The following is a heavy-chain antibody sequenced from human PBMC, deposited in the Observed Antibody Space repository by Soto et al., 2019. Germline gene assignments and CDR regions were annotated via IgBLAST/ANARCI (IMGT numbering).Heavy chain of an antibody. V-gene: IGHV4-31*03. CDR2: IYYNGNT. D-gene: IGHD4-17*01. J-gene: IGHJ3*01. CDR3: ARARLRAVYAFDF. Sequence: SETLSLTCTLSGVSITSGAYYWTWVRQHPGKGLEWIGYIYYNGNTYFSPSLKSRLTISIDTSKNQFSLKLSSVTAADTAMYYCARARLRAVYAFDFWGQGTMVTVSS. CDR1: GVSITSGAYY.